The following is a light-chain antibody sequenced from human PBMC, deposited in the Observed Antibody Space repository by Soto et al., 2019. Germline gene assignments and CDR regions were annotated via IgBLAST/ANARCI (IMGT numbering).Light chain of an antibody. Sequence: QSALTQPASVSGSPGRSITISCTGTSSDVGSYNLVSWYQQYPGKAPKVIIYEVIKRPSGVSNRFSGSKSGNTASLTISGLQAEDEADYYCCSYAGSTSLVFGGGTKVTVL. CDR1: SSDVGSYNL. CDR3: CSYAGSTSLV. V-gene: IGLV2-23*02. J-gene: IGLJ2*01. CDR2: EVI.